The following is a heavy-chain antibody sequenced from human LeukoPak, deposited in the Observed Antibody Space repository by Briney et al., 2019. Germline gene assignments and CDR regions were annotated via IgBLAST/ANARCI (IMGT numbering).Heavy chain of an antibody. CDR3: TREVLAVPEPGSNTMDY. CDR1: GFTFRDYT. D-gene: IGHD2-2*01. J-gene: IGHJ4*02. CDR2: INKGGSFM. Sequence: KTGGSLRLSCAASGFTFRDYTMNWVRQAPGKGLEWVSAINKGGSFMKHADSVKGRFIVSRDNAKNLLFLQMNSLRVEDTAVYFCTREVLAVPEPGSNTMDYWGQGTRVTVSS. V-gene: IGHV3-21*01.